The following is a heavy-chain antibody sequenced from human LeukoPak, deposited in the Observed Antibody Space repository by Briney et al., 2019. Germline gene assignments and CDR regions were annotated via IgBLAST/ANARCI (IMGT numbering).Heavy chain of an antibody. Sequence: VTSVKVSCKASGYTFISYGISWVRQAPGQGLEWMGWISAYNGNTNYAQKLQGRITMTTDTSTNTADMELRSLRSDDTAVYYCARAWECTSTSCYANYYYYYGMDVWGQGTTVTVSS. CDR3: ARAWECTSTSCYANYYYYYGMDV. CDR2: ISAYNGNT. D-gene: IGHD2-2*01. J-gene: IGHJ6*02. V-gene: IGHV1-18*01. CDR1: GYTFISYG.